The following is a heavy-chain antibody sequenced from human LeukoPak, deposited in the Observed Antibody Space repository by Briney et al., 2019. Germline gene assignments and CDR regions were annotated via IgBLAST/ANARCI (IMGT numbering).Heavy chain of an antibody. Sequence: GGSLRPSCAASGFTFSSYWMSWVRQAPGKGLEWVANIKQDGSEKYYVDSVKGRFTISRDNAKNSLYLQMNSLRAEDTAVYYCASPRIAAAGTGRPWGQGTLVTVSS. V-gene: IGHV3-7*01. J-gene: IGHJ5*02. CDR2: IKQDGSEK. CDR3: ASPRIAAAGTGRP. D-gene: IGHD6-13*01. CDR1: GFTFSSYW.